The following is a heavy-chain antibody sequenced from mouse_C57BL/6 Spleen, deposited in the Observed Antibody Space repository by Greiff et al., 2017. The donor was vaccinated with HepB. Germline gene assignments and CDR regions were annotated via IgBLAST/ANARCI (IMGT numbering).Heavy chain of an antibody. CDR3: ASHYYGSSYDFDY. Sequence: QVQLQQPGAELVRPGTSVKLSCKASGYTFTSYWMHWVKQRPGQGLEWIGVIDPSDSYTNYNQKFKGKATLPVDTSSSTAYMQLSSLESKDSAVYYCASHYYGSSYDFDYLGQGTTLTVSS. J-gene: IGHJ2*01. V-gene: IGHV1-59*01. D-gene: IGHD1-1*01. CDR2: IDPSDSYT. CDR1: GYTFTSYW.